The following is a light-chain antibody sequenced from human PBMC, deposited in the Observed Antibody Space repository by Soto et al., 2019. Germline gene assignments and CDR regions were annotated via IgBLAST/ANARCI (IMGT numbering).Light chain of an antibody. CDR2: EVS. J-gene: IGLJ2*01. CDR1: SSDVGGYNH. Sequence: QSALTQPASVSGSPGQSITISCTGTSSDVGGYNHVSWYQQHPGKAPKVIIYEVSNRPSGISHRFSGSKSGNTASLTISGLRAEDEADYYCSSYTSSSTSVFGGGTKLTVL. CDR3: SSYTSSSTSV. V-gene: IGLV2-14*01.